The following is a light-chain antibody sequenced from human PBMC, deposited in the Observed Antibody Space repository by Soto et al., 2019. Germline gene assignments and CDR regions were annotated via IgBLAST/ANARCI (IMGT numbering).Light chain of an antibody. V-gene: IGLV1-44*01. CDR2: SNN. CDR3: AAWDGSLNGYV. Sequence: QAVVTQPPSASGTPGQRVTISCSGSSSNIGTNTVNWYQQLPGTAPKLLIYSNNQRPSGVPDRFSGSQSGTSVSLAISGLQSEDEADYYCAAWDGSLNGYVFGTGTKVTVL. J-gene: IGLJ1*01. CDR1: SSNIGTNT.